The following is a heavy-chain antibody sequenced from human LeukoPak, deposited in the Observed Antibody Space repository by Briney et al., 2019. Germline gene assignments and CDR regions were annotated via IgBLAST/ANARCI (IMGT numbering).Heavy chain of an antibody. CDR1: GGSISSSSYY. CDR2: IYYSGST. Sequence: NSSETLSLTCTVSGGSISSSSYYWGWIRQPSGKGLEWIGSIYYSGSTYYNPSLKSRVSISVDTAKNQFSLKLSSVTAADTAVYYCARASHDYGDYSHFDYWGQGTLVTVSS. CDR3: ARASHDYGDYSHFDY. D-gene: IGHD4-17*01. V-gene: IGHV4-39*07. J-gene: IGHJ4*02.